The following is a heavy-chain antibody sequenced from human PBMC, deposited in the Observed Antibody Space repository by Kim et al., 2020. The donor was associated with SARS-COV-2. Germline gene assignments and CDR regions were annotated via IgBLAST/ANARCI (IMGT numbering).Heavy chain of an antibody. CDR1: GDSVASNSAS. D-gene: IGHD1-1*01. CDR2: TYYRSKWYN. Sequence: SQTLSLTCAISGDSVASNSASWVWIRQSPSRGLEYLGRTYYRSKWYNDYAGSVKGRITINPDTSKNQFSLQLNSVTPEDMAVYYCERRATWKDGMDVWGQGTTVTVSS. V-gene: IGHV6-1*01. J-gene: IGHJ6*02. CDR3: ERRATWKDGMDV.